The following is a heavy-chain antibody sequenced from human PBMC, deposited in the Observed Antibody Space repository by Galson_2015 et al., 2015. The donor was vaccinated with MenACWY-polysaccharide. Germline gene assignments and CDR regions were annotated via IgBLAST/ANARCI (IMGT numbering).Heavy chain of an antibody. D-gene: IGHD3-10*01. CDR1: GGSIRSSTYY. CDR2: IHYSGST. Sequence: TLSLTCTVSGGSIRSSTYYWGLIRQPPGKGLEWIGSIHYSGSTYYNPSLKSRVTISVDTSKNQFSLKLSSVTAADTAVFYCARLFSGLRPPDYWGQGTLVTVSS. V-gene: IGHV4-39*01. CDR3: ARLFSGLRPPDY. J-gene: IGHJ4*02.